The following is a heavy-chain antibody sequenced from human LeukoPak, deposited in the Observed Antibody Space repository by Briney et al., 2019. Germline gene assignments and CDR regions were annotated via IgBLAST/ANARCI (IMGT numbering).Heavy chain of an antibody. J-gene: IGHJ3*02. CDR3: ARALFRNDAVEI. CDR2: IYYSGST. CDR1: GGSISSYY. V-gene: IGHV4-59*01. Sequence: PSETLSLTCTVSGGSISSYYWSWIRQPPGQGLERMGFIYYSGSTNYYHSFTSRSPISVDTPKNQFSLTLSPVPAAATDVAYCARALFRNDAVEIWGQGTMVTVSS.